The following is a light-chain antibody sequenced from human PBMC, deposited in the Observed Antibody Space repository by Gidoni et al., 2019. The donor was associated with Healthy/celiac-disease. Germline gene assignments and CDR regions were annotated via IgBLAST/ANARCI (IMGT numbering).Light chain of an antibody. Sequence: DIQMTQSPSSLSASVGDRVTITCRASQRISSYLNWYQQKPGKAPNLLIYAASSLQSGVPSRFSGSGSGTDFTLTISSLQPEDFATYYCQQSYSTFRTFGQGTKLEIK. J-gene: IGKJ2*01. CDR1: QRISSY. CDR2: AAS. CDR3: QQSYSTFRT. V-gene: IGKV1-39*01.